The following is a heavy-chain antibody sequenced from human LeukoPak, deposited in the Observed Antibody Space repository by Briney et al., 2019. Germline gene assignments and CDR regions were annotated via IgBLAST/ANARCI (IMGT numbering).Heavy chain of an antibody. V-gene: IGHV1-69*13. CDR1: GYTFTSYG. J-gene: IGHJ4*02. Sequence: SVKVSCKASGYTFTSYGYSWVRQAPGQGLEWMGGIIPIFGTANYAQKFQGRVTITADESTSTAYMEPSSLRSEDTAVYYCAREGSPITIFGVVIGSTFDYWGQGTLVTVSS. D-gene: IGHD3-3*01. CDR3: AREGSPITIFGVVIGSTFDY. CDR2: IIPIFGTA.